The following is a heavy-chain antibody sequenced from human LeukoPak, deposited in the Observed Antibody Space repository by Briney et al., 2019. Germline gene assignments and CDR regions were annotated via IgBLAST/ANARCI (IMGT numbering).Heavy chain of an antibody. V-gene: IGHV3-64*01. CDR2: ISSNGGST. J-gene: IGHJ4*02. D-gene: IGHD3-10*01. CDR3: ARGSSMVRQPFDY. CDR1: GFTFSSYA. Sequence: GGSLRLSCAASGFTFSSYAMHWVRQAPGKGLEYVSAISSNGGSTYYANPVRGRFTISRDNSKNTLYLQMGSLRAEDMAVYYCARGSSMVRQPFDYWGQGTLVTVSS.